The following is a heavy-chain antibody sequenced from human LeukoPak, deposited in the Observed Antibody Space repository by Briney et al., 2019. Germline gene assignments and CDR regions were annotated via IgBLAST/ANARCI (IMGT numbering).Heavy chain of an antibody. CDR1: GFTFSDYS. V-gene: IGHV3-48*01. CDR3: ARDYKYAFDN. D-gene: IGHD5-24*01. CDR2: IGIDSGNT. J-gene: IGHJ4*02. Sequence: GGSLRLSCAASGFTFSDYSMNWVRQAPGKGLEWISYIGIDSGNTNYADSVKGRFTISGDKAKNSLYLQMNSLRVEDTAVYYCARDYKYAFDNWGQGTLVTVTS.